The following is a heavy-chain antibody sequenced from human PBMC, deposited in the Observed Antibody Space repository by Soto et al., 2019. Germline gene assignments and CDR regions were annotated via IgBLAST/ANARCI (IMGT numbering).Heavy chain of an antibody. CDR3: ATGRWYSNGGYSGCYLDL. J-gene: IGHJ2*01. D-gene: IGHD1-26*01. CDR1: GFTFSTYT. V-gene: IGHV3-23*01. Sequence: EVQLLESGGGLVRPGGSLRLSCAASGFTFSTYTMTWVRQAPGKGLEWVSTISRSTGATYYADSVNGRLTISRDTSNGALYLQVNSLGVEDSAVYYCATGRWYSNGGYSGCYLDLWGRGTLVTVTS. CDR2: ISRSTGAT.